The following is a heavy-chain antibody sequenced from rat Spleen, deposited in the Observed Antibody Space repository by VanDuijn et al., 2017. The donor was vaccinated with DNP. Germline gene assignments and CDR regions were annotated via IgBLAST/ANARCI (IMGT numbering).Heavy chain of an antibody. Sequence: EVKMVESGGGLVQPGGSLKLSCEVSNFTISDYGMAWVRQAPMKGLEWVASISANGGSLRYRDSVKDRFTISRDNANNALFLQMDSLRSEDTATYYCVRRGGKGLFSKWGQGTLVTVSS. D-gene: IGHD3-1*01. CDR3: VRRGGKGLFSK. CDR2: ISANGGSL. J-gene: IGHJ3*01. V-gene: IGHV5S13*01. CDR1: NFTISDYG.